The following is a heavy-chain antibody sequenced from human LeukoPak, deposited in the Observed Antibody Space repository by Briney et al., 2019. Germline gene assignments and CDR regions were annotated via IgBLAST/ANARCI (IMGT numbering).Heavy chain of an antibody. CDR1: GGSISSSSYY. D-gene: IGHD6-13*01. Sequence: SETLSLTCTVSGGSISSSSYYWGWIRQPPGKGLEWIGSIYYSGSTYYNPSLKSRVTISVDTSKNQFSLKLSSVTAADTAVYYCASTGQQQLVHHYYYYMDVWGKGTTVTVSS. CDR2: IYYSGST. J-gene: IGHJ6*03. CDR3: ASTGQQQLVHHYYYYMDV. V-gene: IGHV4-39*01.